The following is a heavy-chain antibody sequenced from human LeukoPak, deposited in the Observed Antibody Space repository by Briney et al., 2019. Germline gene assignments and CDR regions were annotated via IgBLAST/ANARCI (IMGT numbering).Heavy chain of an antibody. D-gene: IGHD2-2*01. J-gene: IGHJ6*03. Sequence: ASVKVSCKASGYTFTSYDINWVRQATGQGLEWMGWMNPNSGNTGYAQKFQGRVTMTRNTSISTAYMELSSLRSEDTAVYYCARDGSVRYCSSTSCERLGYYYYMDVWGKGTTVTVSS. CDR1: GYTFTSYD. CDR3: ARDGSVRYCSSTSCERLGYYYYMDV. CDR2: MNPNSGNT. V-gene: IGHV1-8*01.